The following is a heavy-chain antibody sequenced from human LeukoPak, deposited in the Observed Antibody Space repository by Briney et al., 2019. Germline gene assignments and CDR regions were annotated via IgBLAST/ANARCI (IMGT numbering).Heavy chain of an antibody. D-gene: IGHD6-13*01. J-gene: IGHJ4*02. CDR2: INADNGDT. CDR1: GYTFTNYA. V-gene: IGHV1-3*01. Sequence: GASVKVSCKASGYTFTNYAIHWVRQAPGQRLEWMGWINADNGDTKYLQIFQGRVTITRETSASTAYMELSSLRYEEPAVFYCARGPIAAVAFFDYWGQGTLVSVSS. CDR3: ARGPIAAVAFFDY.